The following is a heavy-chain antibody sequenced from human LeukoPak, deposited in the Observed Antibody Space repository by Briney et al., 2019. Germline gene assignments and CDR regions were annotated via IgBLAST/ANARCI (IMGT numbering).Heavy chain of an antibody. D-gene: IGHD3-3*01. Sequence: GASVKVSCKASGYTFTVYYMHWVRQAPGQGLEWMGWINPNSGGTNYGQKFQGRVTMTRDTSISTAYMELSRLRSDDTAVYYCARGSDDFWSGYSPSYWGQGTLVTVSS. V-gene: IGHV1-2*02. CDR2: INPNSGGT. J-gene: IGHJ4*02. CDR3: ARGSDDFWSGYSPSY. CDR1: GYTFTVYY.